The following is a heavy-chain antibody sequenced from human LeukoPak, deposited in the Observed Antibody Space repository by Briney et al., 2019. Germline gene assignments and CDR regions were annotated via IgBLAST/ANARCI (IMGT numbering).Heavy chain of an antibody. D-gene: IGHD3-22*01. CDR3: ARRLTYYYDSSGFDP. Sequence: GESLKISCKGSGYSSTSYWIGWVRQMPGKGLEWIGIIYPGDSDTRYSPSFQGQVTISADKSISTAYLQWSSLKASDTAMYYCARRLTYYYDSSGFDPWGQGTLVTVSS. CDR2: IYPGDSDT. J-gene: IGHJ5*02. V-gene: IGHV5-51*01. CDR1: GYSSTSYW.